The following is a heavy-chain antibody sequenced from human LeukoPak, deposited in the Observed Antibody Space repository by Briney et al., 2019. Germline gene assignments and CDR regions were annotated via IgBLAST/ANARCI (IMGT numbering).Heavy chain of an antibody. CDR1: GGSFSGYY. D-gene: IGHD3-10*01. Sequence: SETLSLTCAVYGGSFSGYYWSWIRQPPGKGLGWIGEINHSGSTNYNPSLKSRVTISVDTSKNQFSLKLSSVTAADTAVYYCARRWLWFGESTTQFDYWGQGTLVTVSS. V-gene: IGHV4-34*01. J-gene: IGHJ4*02. CDR2: INHSGST. CDR3: ARRWLWFGESTTQFDY.